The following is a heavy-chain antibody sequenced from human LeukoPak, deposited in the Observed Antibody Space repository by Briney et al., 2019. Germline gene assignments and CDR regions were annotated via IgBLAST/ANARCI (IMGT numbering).Heavy chain of an antibody. V-gene: IGHV3-21*01. CDR1: GFIVSRNY. D-gene: IGHD5-24*01. CDR3: ARAEEGDGYNIDY. CDR2: ISSSSSYI. Sequence: PGGSLRLSCAASGFIVSRNYMSWVRQAPGKGLEWVSSISSSSSYIYYADSVKGRFTISRDNAKNSLYLQMNSLRAEDTAVYYCARAEEGDGYNIDYWGQGTLVTVSS. J-gene: IGHJ4*02.